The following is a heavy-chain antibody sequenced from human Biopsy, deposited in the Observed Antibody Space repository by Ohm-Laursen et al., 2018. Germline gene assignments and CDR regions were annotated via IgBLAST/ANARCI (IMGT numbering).Heavy chain of an antibody. CDR1: SKTFSDYQ. Sequence: SDTLSLTCAVFSKTFSDYQWSWIRQPRGKGLEWIGQINQAGTTNYNPSLKSRVSISADASKYEFPLRLTSVTAADTAVYLCGNEVHGRDYWGLGAQVTVSS. CDR3: GNEVHGRDY. J-gene: IGHJ4*02. V-gene: IGHV4-34*08. CDR2: INQAGTT. D-gene: IGHD2-15*01.